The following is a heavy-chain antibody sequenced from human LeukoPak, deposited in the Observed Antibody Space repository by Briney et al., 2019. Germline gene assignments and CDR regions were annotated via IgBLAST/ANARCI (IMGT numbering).Heavy chain of an antibody. CDR3: AGAPQDSSGYYSS. D-gene: IGHD3-22*01. CDR1: GGSISSGDYY. CDR2: IYYSGST. J-gene: IGHJ4*02. V-gene: IGHV4-30-4*01. Sequence: SSQTLSLTCTVSGGSISSGDYYWSWIRQPPGKGLEWIGYIYYSGSTYYNPSLKSRVTISVDTSKNQFSLKLSSVTAADTAVYYCAGAPQDSSGYYSSWGQGTLVTVSS.